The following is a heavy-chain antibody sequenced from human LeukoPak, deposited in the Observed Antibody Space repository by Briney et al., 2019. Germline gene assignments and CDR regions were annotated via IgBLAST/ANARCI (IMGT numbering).Heavy chain of an antibody. CDR1: GGSISSYY. Sequence: SETLSLTCTVSGGSISSYYWNWIRQPPGKGLEWIGYIYYSGSTNYNPSLKSRVTISVDTSKNQFSLKLSSVTAADTAVYYCARAPDYYYGMDVWGQGTTVTVSS. CDR2: IYYSGST. V-gene: IGHV4-59*01. CDR3: ARAPDYYYGMDV. J-gene: IGHJ6*02.